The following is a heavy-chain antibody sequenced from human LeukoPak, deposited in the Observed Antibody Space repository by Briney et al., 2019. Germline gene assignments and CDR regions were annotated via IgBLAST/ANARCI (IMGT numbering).Heavy chain of an antibody. D-gene: IGHD5-24*01. Sequence: PGRSLRLSCAASGFTFSSYSMNWVRQAPGKGLEWVSSISSSSSYIYYADSVKGRFTVYSDNAKNTLYLQMNSLRAEDTAVYYCARARWYSSDYWGQGTLVNVSS. V-gene: IGHV3-21*01. CDR3: ARARWYSSDY. CDR1: GFTFSSYS. J-gene: IGHJ4*02. CDR2: ISSSSSYI.